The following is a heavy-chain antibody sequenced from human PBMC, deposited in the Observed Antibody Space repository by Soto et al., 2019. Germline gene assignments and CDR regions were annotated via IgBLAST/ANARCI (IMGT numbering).Heavy chain of an antibody. J-gene: IGHJ4*02. CDR1: GFTFSSYA. CDR3: AAVTLDY. D-gene: IGHD4-4*01. CDR2: ISYDGSNK. V-gene: IGHV3-30-3*01. Sequence: LRLSCAASGFTFSSYAMHWVRQAPGKGLEWVAVISYDGSNKYYADSVKGRFTISRDNSKNTLYLQMNSLGAEDTAVYYCAAVTLDYWGQGTLVTVSS.